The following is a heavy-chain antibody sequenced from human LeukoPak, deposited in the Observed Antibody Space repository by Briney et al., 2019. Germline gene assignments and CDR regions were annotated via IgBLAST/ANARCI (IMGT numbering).Heavy chain of an antibody. CDR3: ARTRVGLVIKFFFDY. V-gene: IGHV3-21*05. D-gene: IGHD3-9*01. Sequence: PGGSLRLSCAASGFTFSSYSLNWVRQAPGKGLEWVSYISGSSSLIYYTDSVKGRFTISRDNSKNTLYLQMNSLRAEDTAVYYCARTRVGLVIKFFFDYWGQGTLVTVSS. CDR2: ISGSSSLI. CDR1: GFTFSSYS. J-gene: IGHJ4*02.